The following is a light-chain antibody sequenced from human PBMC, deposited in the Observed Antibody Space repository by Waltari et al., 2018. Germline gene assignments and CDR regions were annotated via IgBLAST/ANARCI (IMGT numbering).Light chain of an antibody. Sequence: QSALTQPHSAPGSLRQAVTISCTGPSNNVGGYNSVSGYKQHPGKAPRLMIYEVYNRPSVVPERFAGSKSGNTASLTVSGLQADDEADYYWSSYAGSENVVFGGGTKLTVL. CDR3: SSYAGSENVV. CDR1: SNNVGGYNS. CDR2: EVY. V-gene: IGLV2-8*01. J-gene: IGLJ3*02.